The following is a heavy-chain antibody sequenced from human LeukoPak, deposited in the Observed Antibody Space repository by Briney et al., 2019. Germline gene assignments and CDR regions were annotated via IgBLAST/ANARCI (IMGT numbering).Heavy chain of an antibody. CDR3: ARAPSMLRGVPLDN. D-gene: IGHD3-10*01. Sequence: GGSLRLSCATSGFTLSDYYMNWLRQAPGKGLEWVSYISTAGSTKYYADSVKGRFTISRDNARNSLYLQMNSLRAEDTALYYCARAPSMLRGVPLDNWGQGILVTVSS. CDR2: ISTAGSTK. J-gene: IGHJ4*02. V-gene: IGHV3-11*01. CDR1: GFTLSDYY.